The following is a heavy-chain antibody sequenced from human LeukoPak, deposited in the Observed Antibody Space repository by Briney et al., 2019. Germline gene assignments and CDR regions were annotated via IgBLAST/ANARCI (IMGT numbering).Heavy chain of an antibody. CDR3: ARGRRQWLVQTPRDYFDY. J-gene: IGHJ4*02. V-gene: IGHV4-34*01. CDR2: INHSGST. D-gene: IGHD6-19*01. Sequence: SETLSLTCTVSGGSISSYPWNWIRQPPGKGLEWIGEINHSGSTNYNPSLKSRVTISVDTSKNQFSLKLSSVTAADTAVYYCARGRRQWLVQTPRDYFDYWGQGTLVTVSS. CDR1: GGSISSYP.